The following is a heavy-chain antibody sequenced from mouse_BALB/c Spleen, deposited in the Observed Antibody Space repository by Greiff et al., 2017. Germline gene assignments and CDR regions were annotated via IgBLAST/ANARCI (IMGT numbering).Heavy chain of an antibody. CDR3: VKSPPGTDY. CDR2: IYPGDGDT. CDR1: GYTFTSYW. Sequence: QVQLQQSGAELARPGASVKLSCKASGYTFTSYWMQWVKQRPGQGLEWIGAIYPGDGDTRYTQKFKGKATLTADKSSSTAYMQLSSLASEDSAVYYCVKSPPGTDYWGQGTTLTVSS. V-gene: IGHV1-87*01. J-gene: IGHJ2*01. D-gene: IGHD4-1*01.